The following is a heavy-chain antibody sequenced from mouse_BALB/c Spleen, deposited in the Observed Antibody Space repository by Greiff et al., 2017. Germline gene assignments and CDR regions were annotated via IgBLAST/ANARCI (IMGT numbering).Heavy chain of an antibody. CDR3: ARDDDYAWFAY. J-gene: IGHJ3*01. D-gene: IGHD2-4*01. V-gene: IGHV3-6*02. Sequence: EVKLMESGPGLVKPSQSLSLTCSVTGYSITSGYYWNWIRQFPGNKLEWMGYISYDGSNNYNPSLKNRISITRDTSKNQFFLKLNSVTTEDTATYYCARDDDYAWFAYWGQGTLVTVSA. CDR1: GYSITSGYY. CDR2: ISYDGSN.